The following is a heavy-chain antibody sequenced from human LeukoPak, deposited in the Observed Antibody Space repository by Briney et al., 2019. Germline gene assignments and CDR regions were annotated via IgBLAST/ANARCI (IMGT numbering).Heavy chain of an antibody. CDR1: GFTFSSYS. CDR3: ARVRRNAWEIRLWLPPDY. CDR2: ISSSSSYI. Sequence: GGSLRLTCAASGFTFSSYSMNWVRQAPGQGLEWVSSISSSSSYIYYADSVKGRFTISRDNAKNSLYLQMNGLRAEDTAVYYCARVRRNAWEIRLWLPPDYWGQETLVTVSS. V-gene: IGHV3-21*01. J-gene: IGHJ4*02. D-gene: IGHD5-18*01.